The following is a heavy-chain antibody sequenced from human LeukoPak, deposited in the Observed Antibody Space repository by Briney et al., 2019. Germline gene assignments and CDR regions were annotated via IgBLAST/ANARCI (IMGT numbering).Heavy chain of an antibody. CDR2: TYYRSKWYN. CDR1: GDSVSSNSAA. Sequence: SGPELVKPSQTLSLTCAISGDSVSSNSAAWNWIRQSPSSGLDWQGRTYYRSKWYNDYAVSVNSRISINPDTSKHQFSLQLNSVAPEDTAVYYCARGRPRLTYYYGSGSYLDYWGQGTLVTVSS. CDR3: ARGRPRLTYYYGSGSYLDY. D-gene: IGHD3-10*01. J-gene: IGHJ4*02. V-gene: IGHV6-1*01.